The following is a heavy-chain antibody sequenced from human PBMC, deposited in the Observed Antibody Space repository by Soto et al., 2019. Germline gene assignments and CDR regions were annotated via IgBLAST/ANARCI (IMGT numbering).Heavy chain of an antibody. J-gene: IGHJ4*02. CDR1: GGSISSYY. D-gene: IGHD2-15*01. CDR3: ARDFPGYCSGGSCYPD. V-gene: IGHV4-59*01. Sequence: SETLSLTCTVSGGSISSYYWSWIRQPPGKGLEWIGYIYYSGSTNYNPSLKSRVTISVDTSKNQFSLKLSSVTAADTAVYYCARDFPGYCSGGSCYPDWGQGTLVTVSS. CDR2: IYYSGST.